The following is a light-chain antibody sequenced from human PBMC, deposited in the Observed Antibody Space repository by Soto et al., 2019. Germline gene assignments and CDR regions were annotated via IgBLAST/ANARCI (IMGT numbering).Light chain of an antibody. Sequence: DIQMTQSPTTLPASVGDSVTLTCRASQRSRNWVAGDQQKPGTAPQLLTDQASPLERGGPSMFSGSGAGTDFTLTSSCLHSEAFATYYCPQYYRDTRTFGPGTKVEIK. CDR3: PQYYRDTRT. V-gene: IGKV1-5*01. J-gene: IGKJ1*01. CDR2: QAS. CDR1: QRSRNW.